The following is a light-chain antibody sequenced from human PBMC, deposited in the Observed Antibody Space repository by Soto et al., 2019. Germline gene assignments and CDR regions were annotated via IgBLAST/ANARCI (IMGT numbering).Light chain of an antibody. CDR2: SNN. CDR3: QSFDSSLSGWV. V-gene: IGLV1-40*01. CDR1: SSNIGAGYD. J-gene: IGLJ3*02. Sequence: QSALTQPPSVSGAPGQRVTTSCTGSSSNIGAGYDVHWYQQLPGTAPKLLIYSNNNRPSGVPDRFSGSKSGTSASLAITGLQAEDEADYYCQSFDSSLSGWVFGGGTKLTVL.